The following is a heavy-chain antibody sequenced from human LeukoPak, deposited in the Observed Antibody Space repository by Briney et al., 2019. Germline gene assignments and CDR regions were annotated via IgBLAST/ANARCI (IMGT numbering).Heavy chain of an antibody. CDR3: AKVAVVLNYFDY. D-gene: IGHD6-19*01. J-gene: IGHJ4*02. CDR2: ISSSSTI. Sequence: GGSLRLSCAASGFTFSDYYMNWVRQAPGKGLEWVSSISSSSTIYYADSVKGRFTISRDNAKNSLYLQMNSLRAEDTAVYYCAKVAVVLNYFDYWGQGTLVTVSS. V-gene: IGHV3-69-1*01. CDR1: GFTFSDYY.